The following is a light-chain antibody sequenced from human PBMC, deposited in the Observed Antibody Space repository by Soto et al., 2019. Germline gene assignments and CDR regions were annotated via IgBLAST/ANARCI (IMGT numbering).Light chain of an antibody. CDR1: QSLLHSNGYNY. CDR2: WGA. J-gene: IGKJ1*01. CDR3: MPGLRSPPT. Sequence: DIVMTQSPLSLPVTPGEPASISCRSSQSLLHSNGYNYLDCYLQKPGQSPHLLIYWGANRASVVPDRFSGSGSGTDFKLKINRVQAEDVGVYFGMPGLRSPPTFGQGTKVEIK. V-gene: IGKV2-28*01.